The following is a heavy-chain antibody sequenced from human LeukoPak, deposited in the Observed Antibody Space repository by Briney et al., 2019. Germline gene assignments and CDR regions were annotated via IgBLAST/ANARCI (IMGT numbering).Heavy chain of an antibody. CDR2: ISYDGSNK. D-gene: IGHD4-11*01. J-gene: IGHJ6*02. CDR3: AKARAKDRATVSDFRKSYYYYGMDV. V-gene: IGHV3-30*18. Sequence: PGRSLRLSCAASGFTFSSYGMHWVRQAPGKGLEWVAVISYDGSNKYYADPVKGRFTISRDNSKNTLYLQMNSLRAEDTAVYYCAKARAKDRATVSDFRKSYYYYGMDVWGQGTTVTVSS. CDR1: GFTFSSYG.